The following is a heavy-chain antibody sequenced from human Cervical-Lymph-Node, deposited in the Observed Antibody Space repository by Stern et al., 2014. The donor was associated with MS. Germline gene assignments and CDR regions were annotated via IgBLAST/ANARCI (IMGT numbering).Heavy chain of an antibody. Sequence: VQLVESGGGLVKPGGSLRLSCAASGFTFSDYYMSWIRQAPGKGLEWLTYISSGGGTIYYAESVKGRFTMSRDNAKTSMYLEMNSLRVEDTAVYYCARVSVTFGNDAFDIWGQGTMVTVSS. J-gene: IGHJ3*02. CDR1: GFTFSDYY. V-gene: IGHV3-11*01. CDR3: ARVSVTFGNDAFDI. CDR2: ISSGGGTI. D-gene: IGHD3-16*01.